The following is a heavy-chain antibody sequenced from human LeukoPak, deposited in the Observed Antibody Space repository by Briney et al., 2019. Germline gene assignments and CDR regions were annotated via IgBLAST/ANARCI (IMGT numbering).Heavy chain of an antibody. CDR2: IIPIFGTA. V-gene: IGHV1-69*06. CDR1: GGTFSSYA. CDR3: ARGPPRGSGWLDNYYYYYMDV. Sequence: ASVKVSCKASGGTFSSYAISWVRQAPGQGLEWMGGIIPIFGTANYAQKFQGRVTITADKSTSTAYMELSSLRSEDTAVYYCARGPPRGSGWLDNYYYYYMDVWGKGTTVTVSS. J-gene: IGHJ6*03. D-gene: IGHD6-19*01.